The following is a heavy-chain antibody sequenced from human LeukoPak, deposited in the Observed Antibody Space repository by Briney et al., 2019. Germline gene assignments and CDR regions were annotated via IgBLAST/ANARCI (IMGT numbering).Heavy chain of an antibody. V-gene: IGHV3-30*03. D-gene: IGHD3-10*01. CDR2: ISYDGSNE. CDR3: ARGVRGVIIPYYFDY. CDR1: GFTFSSYS. Sequence: GGSLRLSCAASGFTFSSYSMNWVRQAPGKGLEWVAVISYDGSNEYYADSVKGRFTISRDNSKNTQYLQMNSLRTEDTAVFYCARGVRGVIIPYYFDYWGQGTLVTVSS. J-gene: IGHJ4*02.